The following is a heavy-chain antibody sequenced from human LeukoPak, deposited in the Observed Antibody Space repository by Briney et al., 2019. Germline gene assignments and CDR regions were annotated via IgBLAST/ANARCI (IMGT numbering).Heavy chain of an antibody. CDR1: GGSISSSSYY. J-gene: IGHJ1*01. V-gene: IGHV4-39*07. CDR2: IYYSGST. Sequence: SETLSLTCTVSGGSISSSSYYWGWIRQPPGKGLEWIGSIYYSGSTYYNPSLKSRVTISVDTSKNQFSLKLSSATAADTAVYYCARGGWETMLRGANSEYFRHWGQGTLVTVSS. D-gene: IGHD3-10*01. CDR3: ARGGWETMLRGANSEYFRH.